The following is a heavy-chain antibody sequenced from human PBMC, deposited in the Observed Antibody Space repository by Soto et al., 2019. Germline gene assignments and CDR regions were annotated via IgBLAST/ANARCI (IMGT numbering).Heavy chain of an antibody. CDR3: GRLEGLATISYYFDY. D-gene: IGHD3-9*01. Sequence: PSETLSLTCTVSGGSISSSSYYWGWIRQPPGKGLEWTGSIYYSGSTYYNPSLKSRVTISVDKSKNQFSLKLMSVTAADTAVYYCGRLEGLATISYYFDYWGQGALVTVSS. J-gene: IGHJ4*02. CDR1: GGSISSSSYY. CDR2: IYYSGST. V-gene: IGHV4-39*01.